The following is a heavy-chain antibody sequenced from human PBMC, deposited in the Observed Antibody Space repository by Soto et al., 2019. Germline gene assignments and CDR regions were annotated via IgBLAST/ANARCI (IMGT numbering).Heavy chain of an antibody. CDR1: GFTVNINY. CDR2: SYSGDSR. D-gene: IGHD1-26*01. CDR3: ARDNIVGAYFFDY. J-gene: IGHJ4*02. Sequence: GGSLRLSCSASGFTVNINYMSWVRQAPGKGLEWVSASYSGDSRYQAESVEGRFTISADNSKNILYLQMNSLRVEDTAVYYCARDNIVGAYFFDYWGQGALVTVSS. V-gene: IGHV3-66*01.